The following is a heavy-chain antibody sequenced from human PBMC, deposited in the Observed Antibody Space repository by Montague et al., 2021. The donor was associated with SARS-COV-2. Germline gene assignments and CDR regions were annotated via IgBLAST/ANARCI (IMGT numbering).Heavy chain of an antibody. CDR3: ARTYGSGRGDAFDS. CDR2: INYSGRT. V-gene: IGHV4-39*01. J-gene: IGHJ3*01. D-gene: IGHD3-10*01. CDR1: GGSVSSSTYL. Sequence: SETLSLTCTVSGGSVSSSTYLWGWIRQPPEKGLEWIGSINYSGRTHSKPSHMSRVTISVDTSKNQFSLKLTSVTAADMAIYYCARTYGSGRGDAFDSWGQGTMVIVST.